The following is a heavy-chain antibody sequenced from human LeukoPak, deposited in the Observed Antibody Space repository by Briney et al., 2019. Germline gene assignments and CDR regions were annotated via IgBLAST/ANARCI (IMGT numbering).Heavy chain of an antibody. V-gene: IGHV1-2*06. CDR1: GYTFTGYY. CDR3: AHGGGSYGDV. Sequence: ASVKVSCKASGYTFTGYYMHWVRQAPGQGLEWMGRINPNNGGTNYAQKFQGRVTTTRDTSISTDYMELSSLRPDDTAVYYCAHGGGSYGDVWSQGTMVTVSS. D-gene: IGHD1-26*01. CDR2: INPNNGGT. J-gene: IGHJ3*01.